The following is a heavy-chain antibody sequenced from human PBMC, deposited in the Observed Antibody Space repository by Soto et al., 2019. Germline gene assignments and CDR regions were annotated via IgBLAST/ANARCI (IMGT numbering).Heavy chain of an antibody. CDR1: GGSISSGGYS. D-gene: IGHD6-13*01. Sequence: QLQLQESGSGLVKPSQTLSLTCAVSGGSISSGGYSWSWIRQPPGKGLEWVGYIYHSGSTYYNPSHKSRVTISVDRSKNQFSLKLSSVTAADTAVYYCARVQSGSSSYGMDVWGQGTTVTVSS. CDR2: IYHSGST. CDR3: ARVQSGSSSYGMDV. V-gene: IGHV4-30-2*01. J-gene: IGHJ6*02.